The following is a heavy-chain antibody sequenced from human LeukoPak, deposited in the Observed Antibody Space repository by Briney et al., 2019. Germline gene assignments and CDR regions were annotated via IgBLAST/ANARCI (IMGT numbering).Heavy chain of an antibody. CDR2: IYYSGST. Sequence: SETLSLTCTVSGGSISSYYWSWIRQPPGKGLEWIGYIYYSGSTNYNPSLKSRVTISVDTSKNQFSLKLSSVTAADTAVYYCAREYGSGLGYWGQGTLVTVSS. CDR1: GGSISSYY. D-gene: IGHD3-10*01. CDR3: AREYGSGLGY. J-gene: IGHJ4*02. V-gene: IGHV4-59*01.